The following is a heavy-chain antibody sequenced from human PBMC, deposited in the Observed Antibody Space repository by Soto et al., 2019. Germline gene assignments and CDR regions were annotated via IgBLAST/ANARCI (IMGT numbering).Heavy chain of an antibody. CDR2: IIPIFGTA. CDR1: GGTFSSYV. V-gene: IGHV1-69*13. D-gene: IGHD2-2*01. CDR3: ARTTVVVPTTMLGWLDP. Sequence: SVKVSCKASGGTFSSYVISWVRQAPGQGLEWMGGIIPIFGTANYAQKFQGRVIITADESTTTVYMELRSLRSEDTAVSYCARTTVVVPTTMLGWLDPWGQGTLVTVSS. J-gene: IGHJ5*02.